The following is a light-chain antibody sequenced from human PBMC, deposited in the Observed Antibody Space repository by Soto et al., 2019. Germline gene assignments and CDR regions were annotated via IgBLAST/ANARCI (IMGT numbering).Light chain of an antibody. CDR2: DVT. V-gene: IGLV2-14*03. CDR3: SSYTRSTIYV. CDR1: SSDVGGYNH. J-gene: IGLJ1*01. Sequence: QSVLAQPASVSGSPGQSITISCTGTSSDVGGYNHVSWYQHYPGTAPKLIIFDVTNRPSGVSNRFSGSKSGNTASLTISGLQAEDEADYFCSSYTRSTIYVFGTGTKVTVL.